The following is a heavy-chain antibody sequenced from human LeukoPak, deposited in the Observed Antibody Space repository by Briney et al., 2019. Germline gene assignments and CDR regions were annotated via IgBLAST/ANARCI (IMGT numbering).Heavy chain of an antibody. V-gene: IGHV3-23*01. CDR2: ISGSGGST. Sequence: QPGGSLRLSCAASGLTFSSYAMSWVRQAPGKGLEWVSAISGSGGSTYYADSVKGRFTISRDNSKNTLYLQMNSLRAEDTAVYYCANSPRSGYYGDFDYWGQGTLVTVSS. J-gene: IGHJ4*02. CDR3: ANSPRSGYYGDFDY. D-gene: IGHD3-22*01. CDR1: GLTFSSYA.